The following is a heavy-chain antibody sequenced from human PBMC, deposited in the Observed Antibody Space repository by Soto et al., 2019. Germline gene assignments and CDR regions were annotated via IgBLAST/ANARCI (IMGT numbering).Heavy chain of an antibody. CDR3: AKGDRGAVAGAVHFYGMDV. CDR1: GFTFRWFA. CDR2: VSYEGTTK. J-gene: IGHJ6*02. D-gene: IGHD6-19*01. V-gene: IGHV3-30*18. Sequence: QVQLVESGGDVVQPGESLRLSCVASGFTFRWFAMLWVRQAPGKGLEWVAAVSYEGTTKTYSDDVKGRFTISRDNSRKTVYLQLDNLRREDTAMYYCAKGDRGAVAGAVHFYGMDVWGQGTSVTVSS.